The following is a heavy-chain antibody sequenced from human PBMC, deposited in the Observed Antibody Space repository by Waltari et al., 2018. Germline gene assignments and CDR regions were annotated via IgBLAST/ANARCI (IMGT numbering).Heavy chain of an antibody. CDR3: ARDSPDPPLGY. Sequence: EVQLVESGGGLVQPGGSLRLSCAASGFTFSSYWMSWARQAPGKGLEWVANIKQGGSEKYCGDAVKGRFTISRDNGKNSLYLQMNSLRAEDTAVYYCARDSPDPPLGYWGQGTLVTVSS. J-gene: IGHJ4*02. CDR1: GFTFSSYW. V-gene: IGHV3-7*01. CDR2: IKQGGSEK.